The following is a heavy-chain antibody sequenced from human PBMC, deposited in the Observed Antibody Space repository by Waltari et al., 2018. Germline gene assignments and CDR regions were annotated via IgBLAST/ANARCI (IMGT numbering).Heavy chain of an antibody. CDR1: GGTFSSYT. Sequence: QVQLVQSGAEVKKPGSSVKVSCKASGGTFSSYTISWVRQAPGQGLEWMGRIIPILGRANDEQKVQGRVTITADKSTSTAYMELSSLRSEDTAVYYCARASGDYHTFPFDYWGQGTLVTVSS. CDR3: ARASGDYHTFPFDY. CDR2: IIPILGRA. V-gene: IGHV1-69*08. J-gene: IGHJ4*02. D-gene: IGHD4-17*01.